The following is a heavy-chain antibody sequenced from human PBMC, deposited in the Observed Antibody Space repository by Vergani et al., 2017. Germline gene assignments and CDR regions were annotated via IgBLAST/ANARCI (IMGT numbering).Heavy chain of an antibody. CDR1: GFTFDDYA. CDR2: ITWNSGSI. V-gene: IGHV3-9*01. CDR3: ANLGSIDY. J-gene: IGHJ4*02. Sequence: EVQLVESGGGLVQPGRSLRLSCAASGFTFDDYAMHWVRQAPGKGLEWVSGITWNSGSIGYADSVKGRFTISRYNAKHSLYLQMNSLRPDDTALYYCANLGSIDYWGQGTLVTVSS. D-gene: IGHD3-16*01.